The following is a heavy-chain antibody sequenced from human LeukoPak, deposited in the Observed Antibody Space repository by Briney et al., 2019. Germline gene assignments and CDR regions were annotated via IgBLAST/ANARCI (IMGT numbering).Heavy chain of an antibody. CDR1: GGSISNTFYY. CDR2: INYSGST. J-gene: IGHJ6*03. Sequence: SETLSLTCTVSGGSISNTFYYWGWIRQPPGKGLEWIGSINYSGSTNYNPSLKSRVTISVDTSKNQFSLKLRSVTAADTAVYYCARTTEAHSWRTRYYDYYMGVWGKGTTVTVSS. V-gene: IGHV4-39*07. CDR3: ARTTEAHSWRTRYYDYYMGV. D-gene: IGHD6-13*01.